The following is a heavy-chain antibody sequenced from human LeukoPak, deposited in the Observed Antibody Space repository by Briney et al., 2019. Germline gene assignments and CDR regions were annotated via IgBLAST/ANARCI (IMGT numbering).Heavy chain of an antibody. CDR2: ISSSGSTI. J-gene: IGHJ5*02. Sequence: GRSLRLSCAASGFTFSSYGMHWVRQAPGKGLEWVSYISSSGSTIYYADSVKGRFTISRDNAKNSLYLQMNSLRAEDTAVYYCAREGTTYYYDSSGRLNWFDPWGQGTLVTVSS. D-gene: IGHD3-22*01. CDR1: GFTFSSYG. CDR3: AREGTTYYYDSSGRLNWFDP. V-gene: IGHV3-48*04.